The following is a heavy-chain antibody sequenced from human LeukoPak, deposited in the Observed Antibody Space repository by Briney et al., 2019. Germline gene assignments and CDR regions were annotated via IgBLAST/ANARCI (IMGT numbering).Heavy chain of an antibody. CDR2: IKQDGSEK. CDR1: GFTFSSYW. D-gene: IGHD6-13*01. V-gene: IGHV3-7*01. J-gene: IGHJ4*02. CDR3: ARSPFRQQVEPFDY. Sequence: GGSLRLSCAASGFTFSSYWMSWVRQAPGKGLEWVANIKQDGSEKYYVDSVKGRLTISRDNAKNSLYLQMNSLRAEDTAVYYCARSPFRQQVEPFDYWGQGALVTVSS.